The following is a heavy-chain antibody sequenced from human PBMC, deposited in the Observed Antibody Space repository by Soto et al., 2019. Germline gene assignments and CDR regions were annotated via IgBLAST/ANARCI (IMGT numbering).Heavy chain of an antibody. J-gene: IGHJ6*02. D-gene: IGHD3-16*01. CDR3: AMVDNYVTPTPRDV. Sequence: QVQLVQSGDEVKKPGASVKVSCKASGYIFVNYGIAWVRQAPGQGLEWMGWISPYTGNTHSATKAQGGLTMTTGTSTSTAYMDMGSWTSDDTAVYYCAMVDNYVTPTPRDVWGQGTTVTVSS. V-gene: IGHV1-18*01. CDR2: ISPYTGNT. CDR1: GYIFVNYG.